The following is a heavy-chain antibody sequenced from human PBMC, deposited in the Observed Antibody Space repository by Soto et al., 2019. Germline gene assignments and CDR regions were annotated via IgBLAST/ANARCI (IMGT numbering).Heavy chain of an antibody. D-gene: IGHD2-21*01. Sequence: SETLSLTCTVSGGSISSGDYYWSWIRQPPGKGLEWIGYIYYSGSTYYNPSLKSRVTISVDTSKNQFSLKLTSVNTADTAIYYCTRGGDPYKTGHWGQGTLVTVSS. J-gene: IGHJ4*02. CDR2: IYYSGST. V-gene: IGHV4-30-4*02. CDR1: GGSISSGDYY. CDR3: TRGGDPYKTGH.